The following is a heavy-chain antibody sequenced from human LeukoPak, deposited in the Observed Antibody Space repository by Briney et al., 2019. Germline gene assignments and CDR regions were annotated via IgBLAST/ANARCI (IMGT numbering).Heavy chain of an antibody. Sequence: ASVKVSCKASGYTFTGYYMHWVRQAPGQGLDWMGWINPNSGGTNYAQKFQGRVTMTRDTSISTAYMELSRLRSDDTAVYYCARPEPGGGRGSYQGTFDYWGQGTLVTVSS. CDR1: GYTFTGYY. CDR2: INPNSGGT. CDR3: ARPEPGGGRGSYQGTFDY. J-gene: IGHJ4*02. V-gene: IGHV1-2*02. D-gene: IGHD1-26*01.